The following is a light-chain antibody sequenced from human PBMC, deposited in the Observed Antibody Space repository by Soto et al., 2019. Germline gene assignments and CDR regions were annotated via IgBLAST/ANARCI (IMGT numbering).Light chain of an antibody. CDR1: QSISTY. CDR2: AAS. V-gene: IGKV1-39*01. Sequence: EIEFTQSPAPLSSSPSDIATLTCRAIQSISTYLHWYQQKPGKAPKLLIYAASTLQSGVPSRFSGSGSGTDFTLTISSLQPEDFATYYCQQGYSMPVTFGRGTKVDIK. J-gene: IGKJ4*01. CDR3: QQGYSMPVT.